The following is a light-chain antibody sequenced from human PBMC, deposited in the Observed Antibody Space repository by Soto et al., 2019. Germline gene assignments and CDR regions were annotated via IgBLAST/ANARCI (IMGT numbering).Light chain of an antibody. CDR3: QQANSFPLT. J-gene: IGKJ4*01. Sequence: DIVMTQSPLSLPVAPGEPASISCRSSRSRLHSNGYNYLDWYLQKPGQSPQLLIYLGSNRASGVPDRFSGSGSGTDFTLTINSLQPEDFATYYCQQANSFPLTFGGGTKVDIK. CDR1: RSRLHSNGYNY. CDR2: LGS. V-gene: IGKV2-28*01.